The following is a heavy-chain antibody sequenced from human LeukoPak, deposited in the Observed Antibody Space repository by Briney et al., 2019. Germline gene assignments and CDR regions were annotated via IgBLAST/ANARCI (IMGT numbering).Heavy chain of an antibody. Sequence: GGSLRLSCAASGFTFSTHVMYWVRQAPGKALEWVSLIWSDGSNQNYADSVKGRFTTSSDNSKNTLYLQMNSLRVEDTAVYYCARDWAGDSSILWGQGTLVTVSS. CDR2: IWSDGSNQ. CDR3: ARDWAGDSSIL. V-gene: IGHV3-33*07. J-gene: IGHJ4*02. CDR1: GFTFSTHV. D-gene: IGHD3-22*01.